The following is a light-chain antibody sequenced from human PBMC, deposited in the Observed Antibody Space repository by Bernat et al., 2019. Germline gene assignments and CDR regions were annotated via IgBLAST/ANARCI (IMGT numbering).Light chain of an antibody. CDR2: DAS. CDR3: QQSYSIPYT. J-gene: IGKJ2*01. V-gene: IGKV1-39*01. CDR1: QSINSN. Sequence: DIQMTQSPSSLSPSVGDRVTITCRASQSINSNLNWYQEKPGKAPKVLIYDASSLQSGVPSRFRGSGSGTDFTLTISSLQPEDFATYFCQQSYSIPYTFGQGTKLAIK.